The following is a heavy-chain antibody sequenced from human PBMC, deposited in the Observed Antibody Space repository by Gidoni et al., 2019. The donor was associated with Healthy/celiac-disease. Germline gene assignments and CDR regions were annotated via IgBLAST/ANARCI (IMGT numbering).Heavy chain of an antibody. V-gene: IGHV3-21*01. CDR3: ARDSPYYDSRYY. Sequence: EVQLVESGGGLVKPGGSLSLPCAASGFTSSSYSMNWVRQSPGKGLEVVSSISSSSSYIYYADSVKGRFTISRDNAKNSLYQQMNSLRAEDTAVYYCARDSPYYDSRYYWGQGTLVTVSS. CDR2: ISSSSSYI. CDR1: GFTSSSYS. D-gene: IGHD3-22*01. J-gene: IGHJ4*02.